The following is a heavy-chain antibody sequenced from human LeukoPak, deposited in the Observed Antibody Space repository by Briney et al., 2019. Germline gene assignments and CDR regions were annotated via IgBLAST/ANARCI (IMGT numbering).Heavy chain of an antibody. V-gene: IGHV3-7*04. CDR3: ARDLKGFNL. Sequence: GGSLRLSWEASGXYFSAYLVSWVRQAPGKGLEWVANIKQDGSQDFYLDPVKGRFTISRDNGNNSLYLHMTRLRVEDTAVYYCARDLKGFNLWGQGALVTVSS. J-gene: IGHJ5*02. CDR2: IKQDGSQD. CDR1: GXYFSAYL.